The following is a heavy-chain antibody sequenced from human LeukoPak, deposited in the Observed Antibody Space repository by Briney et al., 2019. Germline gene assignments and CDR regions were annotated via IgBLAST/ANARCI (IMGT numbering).Heavy chain of an antibody. CDR2: FDAENGDI. CDR3: ATEDPSGLDVLLN. Sequence: ASVKVSCKISGYLLRELSMHWVRQAPGKGLEWMGGFDAENGDIIYAQKLQGRVTMTEDISTDTAYMELSDLRSDDTAVYCCATEDPSGLDVLLNWGQGTMVTVSS. CDR1: GYLLRELS. V-gene: IGHV1-24*01. D-gene: IGHD6-19*01. J-gene: IGHJ3*01.